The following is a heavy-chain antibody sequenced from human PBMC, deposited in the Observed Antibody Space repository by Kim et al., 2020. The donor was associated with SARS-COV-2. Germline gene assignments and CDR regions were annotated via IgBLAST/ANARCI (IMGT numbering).Heavy chain of an antibody. D-gene: IGHD3-3*01. CDR3: ARDPFSITIFGVVITDAFDI. J-gene: IGHJ3*02. CDR2: IYYSGST. Sequence: SETLSLTCTVSGGSISGGYYYWSWIRQPPGKGLEWIGYIYYSGSTYYNPSLKSRVTISVDTSKNQFSLKLSSVTAADTAVYYCARDPFSITIFGVVITDAFDIWGQGTMVTASS. V-gene: IGHV4-30-4*01. CDR1: GGSISGGYYY.